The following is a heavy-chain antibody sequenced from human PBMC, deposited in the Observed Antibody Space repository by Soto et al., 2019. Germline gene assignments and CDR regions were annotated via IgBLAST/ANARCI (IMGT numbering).Heavy chain of an antibody. Sequence: SETLSLTCTVSGGSISSSSYYWGWIRQPPGKGPQWIGSIYYSGSTYYNPSLKSRVTISVDTSKNQFSLKLSSVTAADTAVYYCASREDCTNGVCYGRNYYYGMDVWGQGTTVTVSS. CDR3: ASREDCTNGVCYGRNYYYGMDV. CDR1: GGSISSSSYY. CDR2: IYYSGST. D-gene: IGHD2-8*01. J-gene: IGHJ6*02. V-gene: IGHV4-39*01.